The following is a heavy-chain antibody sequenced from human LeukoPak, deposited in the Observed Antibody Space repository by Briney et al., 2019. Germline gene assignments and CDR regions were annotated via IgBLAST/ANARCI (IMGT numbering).Heavy chain of an antibody. Sequence: GGSLRLSCAASGFIFSSYGMHWVRQAPGKGLEWVAFIRYDGSHKYYVDSVKGRFTISRDNSKNTLYLQMNSLRAEDTAVYYCAKSHQQYSSGWYYFDYWGQGILVTVSS. CDR3: AKSHQQYSSGWYYFDY. CDR2: IRYDGSHK. J-gene: IGHJ4*02. D-gene: IGHD6-19*01. CDR1: GFIFSSYG. V-gene: IGHV3-30*02.